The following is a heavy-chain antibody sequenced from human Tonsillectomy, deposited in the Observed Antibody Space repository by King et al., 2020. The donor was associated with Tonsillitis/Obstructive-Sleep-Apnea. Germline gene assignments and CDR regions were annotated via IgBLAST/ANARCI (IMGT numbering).Heavy chain of an antibody. CDR3: AKAPTALPALFDY. Sequence: DVQLVESGGGLVQPGESLRLSCATSGFTFSNSAMSWVRQAPETGLEWVSAISGSGGSTYYAESVKGRFTISRDNSKNTLYLDMNTLRAEDTAVYYCAKAPTALPALFDYWGQGTLVTVSS. D-gene: IGHD2-2*01. CDR1: GFTFSNSA. J-gene: IGHJ4*02. V-gene: IGHV3-23*04. CDR2: ISGSGGST.